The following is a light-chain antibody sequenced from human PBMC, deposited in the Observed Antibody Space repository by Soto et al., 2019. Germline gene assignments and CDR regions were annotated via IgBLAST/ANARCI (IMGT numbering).Light chain of an antibody. CDR1: SSDVGGYNH. Sequence: QSVLTQPASMSGSPGQSITISCTGTSSDVGGYNHVSWYQQHPGKAPKLMIYGVSNRPAGISNRFSGSKSGNTASLTISWLQAEDEADYFCCSYAGTVAYVFGTGTKATVL. J-gene: IGLJ1*01. V-gene: IGLV2-14*01. CDR3: CSYAGTVAYV. CDR2: GVS.